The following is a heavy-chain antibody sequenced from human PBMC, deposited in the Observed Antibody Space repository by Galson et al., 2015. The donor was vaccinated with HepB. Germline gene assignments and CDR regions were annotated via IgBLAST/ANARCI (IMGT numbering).Heavy chain of an antibody. CDR1: HGSINNYY. CDR2: IYYKGDT. D-gene: IGHD5-12*01. CDR3: ARHPGRGSVGYAFDL. Sequence: LSLTCSVSHGSINNYYWIWIRQSPGNRLEWIGYIYYKGDTTYNPSLGYRVGMSVDTSVSQVSLWLTSVTAADTAVYYCARHPGRGSVGYAFDLWGQGTLVTVSA. J-gene: IGHJ4*02. V-gene: IGHV4-59*08.